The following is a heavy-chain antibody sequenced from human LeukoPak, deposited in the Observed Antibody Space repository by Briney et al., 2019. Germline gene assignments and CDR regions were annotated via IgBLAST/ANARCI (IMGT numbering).Heavy chain of an antibody. D-gene: IGHD4-17*01. Sequence: GGSLRLSCAASGFTSCTYSMSWVRQAPGKGLEWVSYISSRISTTYYADSVKGRFTISRDNAKNSLYLQMNSLRDEDPAVYYCAGDFADGAGFDFWGQGTLVTVSS. CDR3: AGDFADGAGFDF. CDR1: GFTSCTYS. V-gene: IGHV3-48*02. J-gene: IGHJ3*01. CDR2: ISSRISTT.